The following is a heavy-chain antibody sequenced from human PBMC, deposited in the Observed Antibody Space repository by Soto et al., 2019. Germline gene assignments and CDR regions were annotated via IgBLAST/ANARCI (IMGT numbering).Heavy chain of an antibody. CDR3: AAGTNSDWYTY. J-gene: IGHJ4*02. CDR2: ISSSAGTT. Sequence: EVLLLESGGGLVQPGGSLRLSCAASGFTFSFYPMSWVRQAPGKGLEWVSGISSSAGTTYYADPVKGRFTISRDNSKNTLYLQMNSLGAEDTAVYYCAAGTNSDWYTYWGQGTLVTVSS. D-gene: IGHD1-1*01. V-gene: IGHV3-23*01. CDR1: GFTFSFYP.